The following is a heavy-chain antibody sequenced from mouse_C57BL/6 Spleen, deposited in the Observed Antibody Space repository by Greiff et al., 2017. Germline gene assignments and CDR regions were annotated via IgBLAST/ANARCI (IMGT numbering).Heavy chain of an antibody. J-gene: IGHJ2*01. V-gene: IGHV1-64*01. CDR2: IHPNSGST. D-gene: IGHD2-4*01. CDR3: ARRDYEDYFDY. Sequence: QVQLQQSGAELVKPGASVKLSCKASGYTFTSYWMHWVKQRPGQGLEWIGMIHPNSGSTNYNEKFKSKATLTVDKSSSTAYMQLSSLTSEDSAVYYCARRDYEDYFDYWGQGTTLTVSS. CDR1: GYTFTSYW.